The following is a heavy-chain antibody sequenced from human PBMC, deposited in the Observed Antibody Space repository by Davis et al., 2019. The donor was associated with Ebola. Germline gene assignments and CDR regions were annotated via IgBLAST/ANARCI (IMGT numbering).Heavy chain of an antibody. Sequence: AASVKVSCKASGGTFSSYAITWVRQAPGQGLEWMGGIIPLFGTANYAQKFQGRVTITADESTSTAYMELSSLRSEDTAVYYCARDWYGDHQLYYYYGMDVWGKGTTVTVSS. D-gene: IGHD4-17*01. CDR3: ARDWYGDHQLYYYYGMDV. J-gene: IGHJ6*04. V-gene: IGHV1-69*13. CDR2: IIPLFGTA. CDR1: GGTFSSYA.